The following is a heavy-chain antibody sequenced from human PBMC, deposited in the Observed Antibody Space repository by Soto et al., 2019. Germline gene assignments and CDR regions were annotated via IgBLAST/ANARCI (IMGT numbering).Heavy chain of an antibody. V-gene: IGHV4-31*03. CDR3: ARTFDYGDSYYFDY. CDR2: MYYSGST. CDR1: GGSISSVEYY. J-gene: IGHJ4*02. Sequence: QVQLQESGPGLVKPSQTLSLTCTVSGGSISSVEYYWSWIRQHPGKGLEWIGYMYYSGSTYYNPSLKSRVTISVDMSKSQFSLKLSSVTAADTAVYYCARTFDYGDSYYFDYWGKGALVTVSS. D-gene: IGHD4-17*01.